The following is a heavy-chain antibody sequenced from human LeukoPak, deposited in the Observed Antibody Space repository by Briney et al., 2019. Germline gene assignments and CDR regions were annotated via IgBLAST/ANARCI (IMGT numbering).Heavy chain of an antibody. CDR1: GYTFTGYY. CDR3: ARDMVVGAFDAFDI. V-gene: IGHV1-2*02. CDR2: INPNSGGT. J-gene: IGHJ3*02. D-gene: IGHD1-26*01. Sequence: ASVKVSCKASGYTFTGYYMHWVRQAPGQGLEWMGWINPNSGGTNYAQKFQGRVTMTRDTSISTAYMELRSLRSDDTAVYYCARDMVVGAFDAFDIWGQGTMVTVSS.